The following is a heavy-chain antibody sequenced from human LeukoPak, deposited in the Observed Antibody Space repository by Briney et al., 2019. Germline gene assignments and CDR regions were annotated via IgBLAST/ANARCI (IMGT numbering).Heavy chain of an antibody. J-gene: IGHJ4*02. CDR2: INGGGDIT. D-gene: IGHD6-25*01. Sequence: GGSLRLSCEGSRYSFDSYAMTWVRQAPGKGLEWVPSINGGGDITYYAESVKGRFTVSRDNSKNTLFLQMNSLRAEDTAVFYCAKRYGDSTGGFFDFWGQGSLVTVSS. V-gene: IGHV3-23*01. CDR1: RYSFDSYA. CDR3: AKRYGDSTGGFFDF.